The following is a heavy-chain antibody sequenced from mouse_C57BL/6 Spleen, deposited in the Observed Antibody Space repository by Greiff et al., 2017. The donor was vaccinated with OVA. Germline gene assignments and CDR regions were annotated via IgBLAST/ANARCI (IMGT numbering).Heavy chain of an antibody. Sequence: VQLQQPGAELVRPGSSVKLSCKASGYTFTSYWMDWVKQRPGQGLEWIGNIYPSDSETHYNQKFKDKATLTVDKSSSTAYMQLSSLTSEDSAVYYCARSRDYGAMDYWGQGTSVTVSS. J-gene: IGHJ4*01. CDR1: GYTFTSYW. CDR2: IYPSDSET. V-gene: IGHV1-61*01. D-gene: IGHD2-4*01. CDR3: ARSRDYGAMDY.